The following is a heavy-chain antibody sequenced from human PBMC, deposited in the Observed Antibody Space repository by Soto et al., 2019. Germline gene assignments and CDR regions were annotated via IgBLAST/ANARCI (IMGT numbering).Heavy chain of an antibody. Sequence: VSLTVSRKLSVYPLTELCMHCVGQAPGKVLEWMGGFDPEDGETIYAQKFQGRVTMTEDTSTDTAYMELSSLRSEDTAVYYCATGYFAYYFDYWGQGTLVTVSS. J-gene: IGHJ4*02. V-gene: IGHV1-24*01. D-gene: IGHD2-21*01. CDR1: VYPLTELC. CDR2: FDPEDGET. CDR3: ATGYFAYYFDY.